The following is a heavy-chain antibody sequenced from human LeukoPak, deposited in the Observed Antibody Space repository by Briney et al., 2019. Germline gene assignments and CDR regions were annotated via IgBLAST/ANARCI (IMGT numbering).Heavy chain of an antibody. J-gene: IGHJ4*02. Sequence: GGSLRLSCAASGFTFSSCEMNWVRQVPGKGLEWVSYISGSGSTIYYADSVKGRFTISRDNAKNSLYLLMNSLRAEDTAVYYCAREGYTDSSGWRLDYWGQGTLVTVSS. D-gene: IGHD6-19*01. CDR1: GFTFSSCE. V-gene: IGHV3-48*03. CDR2: ISGSGSTI. CDR3: AREGYTDSSGWRLDY.